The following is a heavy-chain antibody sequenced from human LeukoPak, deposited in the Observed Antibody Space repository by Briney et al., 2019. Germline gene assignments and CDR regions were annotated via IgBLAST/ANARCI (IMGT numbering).Heavy chain of an antibody. Sequence: GGSLRLPCAASGFTVSSNYMSWVRQAPGKGLEWVSVIYSGGSTYYADSVKGRFTISRDNSKNTLYLQMDSLRAEDTAVYYCARDIYDSSQNRDDAFDIWGQGTMVTVSS. CDR1: GFTVSSNY. V-gene: IGHV3-53*01. J-gene: IGHJ3*02. CDR3: ARDIYDSSQNRDDAFDI. D-gene: IGHD3-22*01. CDR2: IYSGGST.